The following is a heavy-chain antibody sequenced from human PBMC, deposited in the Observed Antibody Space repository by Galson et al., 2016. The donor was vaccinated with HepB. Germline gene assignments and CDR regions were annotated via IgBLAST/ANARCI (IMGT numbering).Heavy chain of an antibody. V-gene: IGHV1-18*01. J-gene: IGHJ4*02. CDR3: ARAASSGWYQVFDH. D-gene: IGHD6-19*01. Sequence: SVKVSCKASGYTTTNYGITWVRQAPGQGLEWMGWISGNNGNTNYAQNLQGRVILTTDTSTSTAYMELRSLRSDDTAVYHCARAASSGWYQVFDHWGQGTLVTVSS. CDR1: GYTTTNYG. CDR2: ISGNNGNT.